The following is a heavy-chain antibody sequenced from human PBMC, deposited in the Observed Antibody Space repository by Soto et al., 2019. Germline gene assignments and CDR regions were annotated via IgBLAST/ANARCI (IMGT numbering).Heavy chain of an antibody. CDR2: IYPGDSDT. D-gene: IGHD3-10*01. Sequence: GESLKISCKGAGYCFTSYWIDWVRQMPRKGLEWMGIIYPGDSDTRYSPSFQGQVTISADKSISTAYLQWSSLKASDTAMYYCARFGSTYYYYYGMDVWGQGTTVTVSS. J-gene: IGHJ6*02. CDR1: GYCFTSYW. V-gene: IGHV5-51*01. CDR3: ARFGSTYYYYYGMDV.